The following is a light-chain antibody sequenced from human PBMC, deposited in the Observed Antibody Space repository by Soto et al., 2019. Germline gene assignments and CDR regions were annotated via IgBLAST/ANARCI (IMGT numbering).Light chain of an antibody. CDR1: SSDVGGYNY. V-gene: IGLV2-14*01. CDR2: DVS. J-gene: IGLJ1*01. CDR3: SSYTSSSTLGV. Sequence: QSALTQPASVSGSPGQSITISCTGTSSDVGGYNYVSWYQQHPGKAPKLMIYDVSNRPSGVSNRFSGSKSGNTDSLTISGLKAEDEADYYCSSYTSSSTLGVFGTGTKVTVL.